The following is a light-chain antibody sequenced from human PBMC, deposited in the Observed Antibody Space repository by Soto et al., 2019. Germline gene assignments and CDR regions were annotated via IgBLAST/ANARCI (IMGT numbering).Light chain of an antibody. Sequence: EIVLTQSPDTLSLSPGERATLSCRASQSVSSSYLAWYQQKPGQAPRLLIYGASSRATGIPDRFSGSGSGTDFTLTISRLEPEVFAVYYCQQKLTFGGGTKVEIK. CDR3: QQKLT. CDR2: GAS. V-gene: IGKV3-20*01. CDR1: QSVSSSY. J-gene: IGKJ4*01.